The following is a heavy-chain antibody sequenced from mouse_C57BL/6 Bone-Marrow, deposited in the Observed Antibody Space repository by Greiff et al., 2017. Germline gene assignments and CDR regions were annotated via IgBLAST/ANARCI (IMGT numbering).Heavy chain of an antibody. Sequence: EVKLQASGGGLVQPKGSLKLSCAASGFSFNTYAMNWVRQAPGKGLEWVARIRSKSNNYATYYADSVKDRFTISRDDSESMLYLQMNNLKTEDTAMYYCVRGPWAYWGQGTLVTVSA. J-gene: IGHJ3*01. CDR3: VRGPWAY. D-gene: IGHD3-3*01. CDR1: GFSFNTYA. V-gene: IGHV10-1*01. CDR2: IRSKSNNYAT.